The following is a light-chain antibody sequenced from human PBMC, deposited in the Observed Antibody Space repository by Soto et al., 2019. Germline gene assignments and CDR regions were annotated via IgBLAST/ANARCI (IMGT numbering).Light chain of an antibody. Sequence: EIVLTQSPGTLSLSPGEGATLSCRAGQSVTGSYLAWYQQKPGQAPRLLIYGASTRATGIPDRFSGSGSGTDFTLTISRPEPEDFAVYCCQQYGSSPPTFGQGTKV. J-gene: IGKJ1*01. CDR1: QSVTGSY. CDR3: QQYGSSPPT. CDR2: GAS. V-gene: IGKV3-20*01.